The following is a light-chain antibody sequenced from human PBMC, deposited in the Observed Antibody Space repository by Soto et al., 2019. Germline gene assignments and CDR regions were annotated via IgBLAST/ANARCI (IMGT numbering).Light chain of an antibody. J-gene: IGKJ1*01. V-gene: IGKV3-20*01. CDR3: QQYGGSRT. CDR2: GAS. Sequence: EIVLTQSQVTLSVSPLERAYLXCRASQSVSSNLAWYQQKPGQAPRLLIYGASNRATGIPDRFSGSGSGTDFTLTISRLEPEDFAVYYCQQYGGSRTFGQGTKVDI. CDR1: QSVSSN.